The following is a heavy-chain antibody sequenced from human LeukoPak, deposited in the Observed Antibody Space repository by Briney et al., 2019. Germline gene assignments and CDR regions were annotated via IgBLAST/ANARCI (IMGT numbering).Heavy chain of an antibody. CDR2: NSGRGGST. Sequence: GGSLRLSCAASGFTFSSYAMSWVRQDPGKGLAKDQANSGRGGSTLYAESVGGRFTSSRDNSNNTLYLQMNSLRAEDTAVYYCAKYDYGSGSSPQDYWGQGTLVTVSS. D-gene: IGHD3-10*01. J-gene: IGHJ4*02. CDR1: GFTFSSYA. CDR3: AKYDYGSGSSPQDY. V-gene: IGHV3-23*01.